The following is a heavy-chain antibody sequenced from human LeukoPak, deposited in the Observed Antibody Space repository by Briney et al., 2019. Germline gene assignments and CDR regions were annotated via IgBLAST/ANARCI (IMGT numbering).Heavy chain of an antibody. CDR3: ARHADYDDY. V-gene: IGHV5-51*01. CDR1: GYSFTNYW. J-gene: IGHJ4*02. D-gene: IGHD4-17*01. CDR2: IYPRDSDT. Sequence: GESLKISCKGYGYSFTNYWIGWVRQMPGKGLEWMGIIYPRDSDTRYSPSFQGQVTISADKSISTAYLQWSSLRASDTAMYYCARHADYDDYWGQGTLVTVSS.